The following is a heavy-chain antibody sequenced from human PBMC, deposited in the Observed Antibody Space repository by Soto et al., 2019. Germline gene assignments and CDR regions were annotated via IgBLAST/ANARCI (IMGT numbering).Heavy chain of an antibody. CDR1: GFSLSTRGVA. D-gene: IGHD5-12*01. CDR3: AHRPRGYAYYFYY. V-gene: IGHV2-5*02. Sequence: QITLKESGPTLVKPTQTLTLTCTFSGFSLSTRGVAVGWFRQPPGKALEWLALIYWDEDRWYSPSLKSRLTITDDTSKNQVVLTMPNMDPVDTATYFCAHRPRGYAYYFYYWGQGTLVTVSS. J-gene: IGHJ4*02. CDR2: IYWDEDR.